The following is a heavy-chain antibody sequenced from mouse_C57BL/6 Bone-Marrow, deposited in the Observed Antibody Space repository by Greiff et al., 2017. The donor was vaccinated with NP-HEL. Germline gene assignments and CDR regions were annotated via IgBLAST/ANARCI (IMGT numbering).Heavy chain of an antibody. D-gene: IGHD2-2*01. CDR2: IHPNSGST. Sequence: VQLQQPGAELVKPGASVKLSCKASGYTFTSYWMHWVKQRPGQGLEWIGMIHPNSGSTNYNEKFKSKATLTVDKSSSTASMQLSSLTSEDSAVYYCATGVTADYYAMDYWGQGTSVTVSS. J-gene: IGHJ4*01. CDR1: GYTFTSYW. V-gene: IGHV1-64*01. CDR3: ATGVTADYYAMDY.